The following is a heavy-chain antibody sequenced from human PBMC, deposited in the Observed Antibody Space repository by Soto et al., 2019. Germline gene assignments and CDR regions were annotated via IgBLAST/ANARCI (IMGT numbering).Heavy chain of an antibody. CDR3: ARGLSAYDSSGYYYVHFDY. V-gene: IGHV4-34*01. Sequence: PSETLSLTCAVYGGSFSGYYWSWIRQPPGKGLEWIGEINHSGSTNYNPSLKSRVTISVDTSKNQFSLKLSSVTAADTAVYYCARGLSAYDSSGYYYVHFDYWGQGTLVTVSS. D-gene: IGHD3-22*01. J-gene: IGHJ4*02. CDR2: INHSGST. CDR1: GGSFSGYY.